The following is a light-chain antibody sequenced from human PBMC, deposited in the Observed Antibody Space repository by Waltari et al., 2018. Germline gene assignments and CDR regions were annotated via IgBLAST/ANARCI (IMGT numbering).Light chain of an antibody. J-gene: IGKJ1*01. CDR1: LVHTDGNIY. Sequence: LVHTDGNIYLHWFQQRPGQSPRRLIYMVSQRDSGVPDRFSGSGSGTDFTLKISRVEAEDVGIYYCMQSTHWPPWTFGQGTKVEIK. CDR3: MQSTHWPPWT. V-gene: IGKV2-30*02. CDR2: MVS.